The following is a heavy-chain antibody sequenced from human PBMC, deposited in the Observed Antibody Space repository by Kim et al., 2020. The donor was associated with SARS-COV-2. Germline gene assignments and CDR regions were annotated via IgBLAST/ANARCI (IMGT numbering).Heavy chain of an antibody. CDR3: ARETYYYGSGSSTIDY. J-gene: IGHJ4*02. Sequence: SETLSLTCTVSGGSISSYYWSWIRQPPGKGLEWIGYIYYSGSTNYNPSLKSRVTISVDTSKNQFSLKLSSVTAADTAVYYCARETYYYGSGSSTIDYWGQGTLVTVSS. CDR1: GGSISSYY. V-gene: IGHV4-59*01. CDR2: IYYSGST. D-gene: IGHD3-10*01.